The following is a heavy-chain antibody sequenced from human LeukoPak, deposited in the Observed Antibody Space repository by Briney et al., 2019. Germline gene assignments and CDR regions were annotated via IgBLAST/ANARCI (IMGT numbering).Heavy chain of an antibody. CDR1: GFAFSSYA. Sequence: AGSLRLSCAASGFAFSSYAMSWVRQPPGKGLEWVSVISRRDDYTYYADPVKGRFTISRDNSKNTLYLQMNTLRAEDTAVYYCANDYRSGSFHDFWGQGTLVTVSS. CDR2: ISRRDDYT. D-gene: IGHD3-10*01. V-gene: IGHV3-23*01. J-gene: IGHJ4*02. CDR3: ANDYRSGSFHDF.